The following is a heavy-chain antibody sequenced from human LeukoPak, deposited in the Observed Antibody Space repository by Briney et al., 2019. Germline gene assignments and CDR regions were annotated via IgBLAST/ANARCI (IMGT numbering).Heavy chain of an antibody. CDR2: IKQDGSEE. D-gene: IGHD3-3*01. CDR3: ASSGYDFWSGYPLDY. Sequence: TGGSLRLSCAASGFTFSSNWMSWVHQAPGKGLEWVANIKQDGSEEYYVDSVKGRFTISRDNAKNSLYLQMNSLRAEDTAVYYCASSGYDFWSGYPLDYWGQGTLVTVSS. CDR1: GFTFSSNW. V-gene: IGHV3-7*01. J-gene: IGHJ4*02.